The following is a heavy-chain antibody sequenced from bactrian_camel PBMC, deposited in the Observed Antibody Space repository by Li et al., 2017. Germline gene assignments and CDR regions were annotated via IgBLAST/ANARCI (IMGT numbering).Heavy chain of an antibody. CDR1: GYIYGSYDLC. Sequence: HVQLVESGGGSVQAGGSLRLSCVVSGYIYGSYDLCMGWFRQAPGKEREGVAAIDTDGSASYSGSVKGRFTISRDKVENTLYLQMNGPKPEDTAVYYCAAEINPRGVPDFGYWGQGTQVTVS. V-gene: IGHV3S53*01. J-gene: IGHJ6*01. CDR2: IDTDGSA. CDR3: AAEINPRGVPDFGY.